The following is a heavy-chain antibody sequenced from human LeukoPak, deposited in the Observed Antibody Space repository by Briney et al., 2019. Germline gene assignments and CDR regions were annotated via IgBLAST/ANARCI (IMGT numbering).Heavy chain of an antibody. V-gene: IGHV3-66*01. CDR1: GFTVSSNY. CDR3: ARANYDSSGYGY. J-gene: IGHJ4*02. D-gene: IGHD3-22*01. Sequence: GGSLRLSCAASGFTVSSNYMSWVRQAPGKGLEWVSILYSGGSTYYADSVKGRFTISRDNSKNTLYLQMNSLRAEDTAVYYCARANYDSSGYGYWGQGTLVTVPS. CDR2: LYSGGST.